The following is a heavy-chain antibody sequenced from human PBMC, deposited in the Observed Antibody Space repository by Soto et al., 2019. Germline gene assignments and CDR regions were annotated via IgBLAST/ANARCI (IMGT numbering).Heavy chain of an antibody. J-gene: IGHJ4*02. CDR3: ASHYDMWSGYLSPVDY. V-gene: IGHV3-7*03. CDR2: IKQDGTKI. D-gene: IGHD3-3*01. CDR1: GCTFSSYW. Sequence: GGSLRLSCAASGCTFSSYWMSWVRQAPGKGLEWVANIKQDGTKIYYADSVKGRFTITRDNAKNSLYLEMNSLRDEDTAVYYCASHYDMWSGYLSPVDYWGQGTLVTVSS.